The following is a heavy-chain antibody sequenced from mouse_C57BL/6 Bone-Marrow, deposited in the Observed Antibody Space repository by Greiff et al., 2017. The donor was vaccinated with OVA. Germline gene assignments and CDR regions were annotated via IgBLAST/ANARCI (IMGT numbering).Heavy chain of an antibody. CDR1: GFNIKNTY. D-gene: IGHD2-4*01. Sequence: VQLQQSVAELVRPGASVKLSCTASGFNIKNTYMHWVKQRPEQGLEWIGRIDPANGNTKYAPKFQGKATITADTSSNTAYLQLSSLTSEDTAICYCAGYYDYDVYYFDYWGQGTTLTVSS. V-gene: IGHV14-3*01. J-gene: IGHJ2*01. CDR2: IDPANGNT. CDR3: AGYYDYDVYYFDY.